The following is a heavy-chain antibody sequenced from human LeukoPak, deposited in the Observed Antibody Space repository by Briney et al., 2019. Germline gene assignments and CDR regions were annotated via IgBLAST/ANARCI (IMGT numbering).Heavy chain of an antibody. CDR1: GYTFTNYD. J-gene: IGHJ2*01. CDR3: ARDSSYYDFWSGYRLGYFDL. CDR2: MNPNSGNT. V-gene: IGHV1-8*03. Sequence: ASVKVSCKASGYTFTNYDINWVRQATGQGLEWMGWMNPNSGNTGYAQKFQGRVTITRNTSISTAYMELSSLRSEDTAVYYCARDSSYYDFWSGYRLGYFDLWGRGTLVTVSS. D-gene: IGHD3-3*01.